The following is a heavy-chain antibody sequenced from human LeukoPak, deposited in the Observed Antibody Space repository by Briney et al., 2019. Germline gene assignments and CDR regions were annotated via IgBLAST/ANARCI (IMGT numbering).Heavy chain of an antibody. CDR2: IYYSGST. CDR3: ARTKDFDWLLFDP. Sequence: SETLSLTCTVSGGSISSYYWSWIRQPPGKGLEWIGYIYYSGSTNYNPSLKSRVTISVDTSKNQFSLKLSSVTAADTAVYYCARTKDFDWLLFDPWGQGTPVTVSS. CDR1: GGSISSYY. D-gene: IGHD3-9*01. J-gene: IGHJ5*02. V-gene: IGHV4-59*08.